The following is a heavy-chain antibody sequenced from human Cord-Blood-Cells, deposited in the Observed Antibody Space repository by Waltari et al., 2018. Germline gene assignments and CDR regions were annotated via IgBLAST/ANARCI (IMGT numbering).Heavy chain of an antibody. V-gene: IGHV1-2*04. CDR3: ARDMAFGSGHAFAI. D-gene: IGHD3-3*01. CDR2: TNPNRGGT. CDR1: GYTFTDYY. J-gene: IGHJ3*02. Sequence: QVQRVPSGAEVKKTGASVKVSCKASGYTFTDYYMHWVRQAPRQGLEWMGWTNPNRGGTNYAQKFQGWVTMTRDTSIRTAYMELSRLRSDDTLVYYCARDMAFGSGHAFAIWAQGTMVTVSS.